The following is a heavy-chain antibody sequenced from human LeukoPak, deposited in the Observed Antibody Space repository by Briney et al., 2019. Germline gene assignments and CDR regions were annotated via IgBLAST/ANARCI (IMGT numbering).Heavy chain of an antibody. J-gene: IGHJ5*02. D-gene: IGHD3-22*01. CDR1: GFIFNNYG. Sequence: GGSLRLSCAASGFIFNNYGLTWVRQTPEKGLEWVSAISNDGGGTTYADFVKGRFTISRDNSKNTLFLRMNSLRADDTALYYCAKGGSGYFLDLWGQGTLVTVSS. CDR2: ISNDGGGT. V-gene: IGHV3-23*01. CDR3: AKGGSGYFLDL.